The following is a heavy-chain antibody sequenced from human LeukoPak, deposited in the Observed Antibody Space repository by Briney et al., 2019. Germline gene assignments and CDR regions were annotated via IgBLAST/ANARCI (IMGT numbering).Heavy chain of an antibody. J-gene: IGHJ2*01. CDR1: GFTFSSYA. Sequence: PGGSLRLSCAASGFTFSSYAMSWVRQAPGKGLEWVSVVSGSGDTTYYADSVKGRFTISRDNSKNTLNLQMDSLRAEDTAVYYCAKDISALTPRMGYRYFDLWGRGTLVTVSS. V-gene: IGHV3-23*01. CDR2: VSGSGDTT. D-gene: IGHD6-13*01. CDR3: AKDISALTPRMGYRYFDL.